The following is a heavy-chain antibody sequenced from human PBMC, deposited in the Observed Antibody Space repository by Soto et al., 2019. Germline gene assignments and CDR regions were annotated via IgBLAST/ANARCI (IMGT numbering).Heavy chain of an antibody. Sequence: PGGSLRLSCAASGFTVSSNYMSWVRQAPGKGLEWVSVIYSGGSTYYADSVKGRFTISRDNSENTLYLQMNSLRAEDTAVYYCAATMVRGAYYYYGMDVWGQGTTVTVSS. J-gene: IGHJ6*02. CDR3: AATMVRGAYYYYGMDV. V-gene: IGHV3-53*01. CDR2: IYSGGST. D-gene: IGHD3-10*01. CDR1: GFTVSSNY.